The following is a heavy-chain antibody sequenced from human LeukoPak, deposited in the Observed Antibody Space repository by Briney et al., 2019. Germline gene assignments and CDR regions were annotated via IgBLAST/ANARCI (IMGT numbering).Heavy chain of an antibody. D-gene: IGHD3-16*02. J-gene: IGHJ4*02. CDR1: SGSIRSSNYY. CDR3: ARVGLITFGGVIVDTPFDY. V-gene: IGHV4-39*07. Sequence: SETLSLTCTVSSGSIRSSNYYWGWIRQPPGKALEWLGSIFYSGNTYFNPSLKSRLTMSVDTSKNQFSLKLSSVTAADTAVYYCARVGLITFGGVIVDTPFDYWGQGTLVTVSS. CDR2: IFYSGNT.